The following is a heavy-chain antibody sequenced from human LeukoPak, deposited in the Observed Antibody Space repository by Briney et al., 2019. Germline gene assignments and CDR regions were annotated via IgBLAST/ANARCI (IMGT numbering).Heavy chain of an antibody. CDR2: IYYSGST. D-gene: IGHD3-3*01. V-gene: IGHV4-30-4*01. CDR1: GGSISSGDYY. Sequence: SETLSLTCTVSGGSISSGDYYWSWIRQPPGKGLEWIGYIYYSGSTYYNPSLKSRVTISVDTSKNQFSLMLSSVTAADTAVYYCARRFLTIDNWFDPWGQGTLVAVSS. CDR3: ARRFLTIDNWFDP. J-gene: IGHJ5*02.